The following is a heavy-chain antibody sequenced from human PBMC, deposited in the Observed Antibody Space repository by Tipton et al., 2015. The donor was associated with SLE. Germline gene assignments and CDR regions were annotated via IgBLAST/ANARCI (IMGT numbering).Heavy chain of an antibody. Sequence: GSLRLSCAASGFTFNTHGMSWLRQAPGKGLVWVSRINEDGSITSYEDSVKGRFTISRDNARNSLYLQMSSLRVEDTAFYFCTKDISAGGLDFWGRGTLVTVSS. CDR2: INEDGSIT. J-gene: IGHJ4*02. CDR1: GFTFNTHG. CDR3: TKDISAGGLDF. D-gene: IGHD2-15*01. V-gene: IGHV3-20*04.